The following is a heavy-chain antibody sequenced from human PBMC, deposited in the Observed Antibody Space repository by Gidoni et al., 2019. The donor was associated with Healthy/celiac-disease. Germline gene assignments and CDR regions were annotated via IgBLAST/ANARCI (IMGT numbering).Heavy chain of an antibody. D-gene: IGHD6-19*01. V-gene: IGHV3-30*18. Sequence: QVQLVESGGGVVQPGRSLRLSCAASGFTFSSYGMHWVRQAPGKGLEWVAVISYDGSNKSYADSLKGRFTISRDNSKNTLYLQMNSLRAEDTAVYYCAKDISAGYSSGCYDYWGQGTLVTVSS. CDR2: ISYDGSNK. CDR1: GFTFSSYG. CDR3: AKDISAGYSSGCYDY. J-gene: IGHJ4*02.